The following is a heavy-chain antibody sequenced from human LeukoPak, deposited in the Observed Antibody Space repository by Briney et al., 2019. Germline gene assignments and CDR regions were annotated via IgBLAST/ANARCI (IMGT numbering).Heavy chain of an antibody. D-gene: IGHD4-11*01. V-gene: IGHV1-46*01. Sequence: ASVKVSCKASGYTFTSYYMHWLRQAPGQGLEWMGIINPSGGSTSYAQKFQGRVTMTRDTSTSTVYMEVSGLRSDDTAVYYCARAHMTTVTLGDYWGQGTLVTVSS. CDR2: INPSGGST. CDR3: ARAHMTTVTLGDY. CDR1: GYTFTSYY. J-gene: IGHJ4*02.